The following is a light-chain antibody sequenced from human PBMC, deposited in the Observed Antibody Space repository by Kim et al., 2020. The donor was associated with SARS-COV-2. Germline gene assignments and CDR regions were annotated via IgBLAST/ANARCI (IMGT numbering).Light chain of an antibody. CDR1: SNQVGNQG. CDR2: RNN. CDR3: SAWDSSLSAWV. V-gene: IGLV10-54*01. J-gene: IGLJ3*02. Sequence: QTDAHTWTGNSNQVGNQGADWLQQHQGHPPNRLTYRNNNRHSEISERLSASRSGNTDSLTITRLQPEDEADYYCSAWDSSLSAWVFGGGTQLTVL.